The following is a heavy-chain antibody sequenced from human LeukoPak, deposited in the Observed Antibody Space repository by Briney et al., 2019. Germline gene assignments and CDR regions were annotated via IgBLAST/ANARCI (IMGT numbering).Heavy chain of an antibody. CDR3: AKDLEGSGTIFVAFDI. Sequence: PGGSLRLSCVASGFSFNTYGMNWVRQAPGKGLEWVSTTSGADGSTYYADSVKGRFTISRDISKNILYLQMNSLRAEDTALYYCAKDLEGSGTIFVAFDIWGQGTMVTVSS. CDR1: GFSFNTYG. J-gene: IGHJ3*02. V-gene: IGHV3-23*01. CDR2: TSGADGST. D-gene: IGHD1-1*01.